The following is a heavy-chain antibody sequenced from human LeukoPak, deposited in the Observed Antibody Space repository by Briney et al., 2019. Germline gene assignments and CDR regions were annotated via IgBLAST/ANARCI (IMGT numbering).Heavy chain of an antibody. D-gene: IGHD3-10*01. CDR1: GGSFSGYY. J-gene: IGHJ6*03. Sequence: KPSETLSLTCAVYGGSFSGYYWSWIRQPPGKGLEWIGYIYYSGSTNYNPSLKSRVTISVDTSKNQFSLKLSSVTAADTAVYYCAREGGSPLFGSGSTKYYYYYMDVWGKGTTVTISS. CDR2: IYYSGST. V-gene: IGHV4-59*01. CDR3: AREGGSPLFGSGSTKYYYYYMDV.